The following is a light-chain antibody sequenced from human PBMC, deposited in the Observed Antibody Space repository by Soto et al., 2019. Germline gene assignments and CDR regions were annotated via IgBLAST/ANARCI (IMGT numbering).Light chain of an antibody. V-gene: IGKV3-11*01. Sequence: EIVMTQSPATLSVSPGERATLSCRASQTVSNNLAWYQQQPGQAPRLLIHDASHRAAGIPARFSGSGFGTDFTLTISSLEPEDAAVYYCQQRSNWPPITFGQGTRLEIK. CDR2: DAS. CDR3: QQRSNWPPIT. J-gene: IGKJ5*01. CDR1: QTVSNN.